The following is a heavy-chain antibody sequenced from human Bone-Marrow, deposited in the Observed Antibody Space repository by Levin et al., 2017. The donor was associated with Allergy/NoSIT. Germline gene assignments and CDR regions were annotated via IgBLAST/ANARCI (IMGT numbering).Heavy chain of an antibody. V-gene: IGHV1-18*01. D-gene: IGHD2-2*01. Sequence: GESLKISCRASGFTLSNYGISWVRQAPGQGLEWMAWISVYSGNTNFAQNFYGRVTMTTDTSTSTAYMELRSLISDDTAVYYCARGRGRCSRTHCPADAFDIWGQGTMVSVSS. CDR1: GFTLSNYG. J-gene: IGHJ3*02. CDR3: ARGRGRCSRTHCPADAFDI. CDR2: ISVYSGNT.